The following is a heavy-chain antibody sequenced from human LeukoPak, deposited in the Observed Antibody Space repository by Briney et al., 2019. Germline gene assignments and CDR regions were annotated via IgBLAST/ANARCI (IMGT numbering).Heavy chain of an antibody. J-gene: IGHJ3*02. CDR2: IYTSGST. Sequence: SETLSLTCTVSGGSISSYYWSWIRQPTGKGLEWIGRIYTSGSTNYNPSLKSRVTMSVDTSKNQFSLKLSSVTAADTAVYYCARDFAHYYDSSGYYYALDAFDIWGQGTMVTVSS. V-gene: IGHV4-4*07. CDR1: GGSISSYY. CDR3: ARDFAHYYDSSGYYYALDAFDI. D-gene: IGHD3-22*01.